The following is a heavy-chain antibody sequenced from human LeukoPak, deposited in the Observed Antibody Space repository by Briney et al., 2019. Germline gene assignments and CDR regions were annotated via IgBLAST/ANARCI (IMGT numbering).Heavy chain of an antibody. CDR3: ARGGLPAFYYYMDV. CDR1: GYTFTTYG. Sequence: ASVKVSCKASGYTFTTYGISWVRQAPGQGLEWMGWISGYNGNTNYAQKFQGRVTMTTDTSTTTAYMDVRSLRSDDTAVYYCARGGLPAFYYYMDVWGKGTTVTVSS. J-gene: IGHJ6*03. V-gene: IGHV1-18*01. CDR2: ISGYNGNT. D-gene: IGHD1-26*01.